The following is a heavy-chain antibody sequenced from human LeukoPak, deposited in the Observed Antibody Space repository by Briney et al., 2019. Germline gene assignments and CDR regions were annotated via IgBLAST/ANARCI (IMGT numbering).Heavy chain of an antibody. CDR1: GFTFSNAW. Sequence: PGGSLRLSCAASGFTFSNAWMSWVRQAPGKGLEWVGRIKTKTDGGTTDYAAPVKGRFTISRDDSKNTLYLLMNSLKTEDTAVYYCTTEVLEGAIDGTFDMWGQGTMVTVSS. J-gene: IGHJ3*02. CDR2: IKTKTDGGTT. D-gene: IGHD1-26*01. V-gene: IGHV3-15*01. CDR3: TTEVLEGAIDGTFDM.